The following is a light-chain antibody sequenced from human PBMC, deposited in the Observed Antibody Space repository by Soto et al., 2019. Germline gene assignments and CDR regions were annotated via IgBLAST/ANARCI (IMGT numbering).Light chain of an antibody. V-gene: IGKV3-20*01. CDR1: QTISSNY. CDR3: QQYRSSPPEFT. J-gene: IGKJ3*01. CDR2: GAS. Sequence: EIVLTQSPGTLSLSAGERATLSCRASQTISSNYLAWYQQKPGQAPRLLIFGASYRATGIPDRFSGSGSGTDFTLTIIRLEPEDFAVYYCQQYRSSPPEFTFGPGTKVDIK.